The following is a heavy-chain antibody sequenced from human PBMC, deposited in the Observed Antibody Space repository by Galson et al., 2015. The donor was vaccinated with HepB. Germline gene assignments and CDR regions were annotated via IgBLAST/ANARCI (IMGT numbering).Heavy chain of an antibody. V-gene: IGHV3-7*01. CDR2: MNEDGSEK. Sequence: SLRLSCAASGFTFSSYWMTWVRQAPGKGLDWVASMNEDGSEKQYVDSVKGPFTISRDNAKNSLYLQTNSLRPEDTAVYYCARYYPGNPFDIWGQGTMVTVSS. CDR3: ARYYPGNPFDI. CDR1: GFTFSSYW. D-gene: IGHD3-10*01. J-gene: IGHJ3*02.